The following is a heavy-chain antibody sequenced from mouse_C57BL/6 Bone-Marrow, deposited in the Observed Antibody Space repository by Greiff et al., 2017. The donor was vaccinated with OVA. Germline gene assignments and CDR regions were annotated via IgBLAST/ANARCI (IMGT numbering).Heavy chain of an antibody. V-gene: IGHV1-64*01. J-gene: IGHJ1*03. CDR1: GYTFTSYW. CDR2: IHPNSGST. Sequence: QVQLQQSGAELVKPGASVKLSCKASGYTFTSYWMHWVKQRPGQGLEWIGMIHPNSGSTNYNEKFKSKATLTVDKSSSTAYMQRSSLTSEDAAVYYCARAELNWYFDVWGTGTTVTVSS. CDR3: ARAELNWYFDV.